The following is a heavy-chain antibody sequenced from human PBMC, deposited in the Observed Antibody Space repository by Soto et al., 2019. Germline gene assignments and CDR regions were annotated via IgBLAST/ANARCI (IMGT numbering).Heavy chain of an antibody. CDR1: GFTFSSYA. CDR3: ANPTEQDYYDSSGYLNYFEY. CDR2: ISGSGGST. D-gene: IGHD3-22*01. Sequence: GSLRLSCAASGFTFSSYAMSWVRQAPGKGLEWVSAISGSGGSTYYADSVKGRFTISRDNSKNTLYLQMNSLRAEDTAVYYCANPTEQDYYDSSGYLNYFEYWGQGTLVTVSS. V-gene: IGHV3-23*01. J-gene: IGHJ4*02.